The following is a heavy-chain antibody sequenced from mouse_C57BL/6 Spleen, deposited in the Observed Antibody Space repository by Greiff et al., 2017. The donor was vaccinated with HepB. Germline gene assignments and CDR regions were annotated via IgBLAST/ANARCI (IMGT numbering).Heavy chain of an antibody. CDR2: IDPSDSYT. Sequence: VQLQQPGAELVMPGASVKLSCKASGYTFTSYWMHWVKQRPGQGLEWIGEIDPSDSYTNYNQKFKGKSTLTVDKSSITAYMQLSSLTSEDSAVYYFARGPPPGYYAMDYWGQGTSVTVSS. V-gene: IGHV1-69*01. CDR1: GYTFTSYW. CDR3: ARGPPPGYYAMDY. J-gene: IGHJ4*01.